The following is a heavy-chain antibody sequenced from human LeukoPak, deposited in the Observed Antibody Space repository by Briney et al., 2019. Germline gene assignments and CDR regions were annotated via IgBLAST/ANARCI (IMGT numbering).Heavy chain of an antibody. V-gene: IGHV3-23*01. CDR2: ISGSGGST. CDR3: AKDNGSGWYGGGFDP. Sequence: GGSLRLSCAASGFTFSSYAMSWVRQAPGKGLEWVSAISGSGGSTYYADSVKGRFSISRDNSKNTLYLQMNSLRAEDTAVYYCAKDNGSGWYGGGFDPWGQGTLVTVSS. CDR1: GFTFSSYA. D-gene: IGHD6-19*01. J-gene: IGHJ5*02.